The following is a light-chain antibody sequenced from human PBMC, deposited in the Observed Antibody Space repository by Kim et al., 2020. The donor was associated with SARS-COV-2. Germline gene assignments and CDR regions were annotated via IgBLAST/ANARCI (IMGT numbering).Light chain of an antibody. J-gene: IGKJ1*01. Sequence: SPGEIATLSCRASQIVSNTYFAWYQQKPGHAPRLLIYGASSRATGVPDRFSGSGSGTDFTLTISRLEPEDFAVYYCQQYASSPSTFGQGTKVDIK. V-gene: IGKV3-20*01. CDR2: GAS. CDR1: QIVSNTY. CDR3: QQYASSPST.